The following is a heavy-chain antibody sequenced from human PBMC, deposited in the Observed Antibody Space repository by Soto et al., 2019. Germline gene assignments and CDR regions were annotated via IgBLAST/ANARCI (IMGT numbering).Heavy chain of an antibody. V-gene: IGHV4-31*03. J-gene: IGHJ5*02. Sequence: KPSETLSLTCTVSGGSISSGGYYWSWIRQHPGKGLEWIGYIYYSGSTYYNPSLKSRVTISVDTSKNQFSLKLSSVTAADTAVYYCARSGLRFLEWLFPWFDPWGQGTLVTVSS. D-gene: IGHD3-3*01. CDR3: ARSGLRFLEWLFPWFDP. CDR1: GGSISSGGYY. CDR2: IYYSGST.